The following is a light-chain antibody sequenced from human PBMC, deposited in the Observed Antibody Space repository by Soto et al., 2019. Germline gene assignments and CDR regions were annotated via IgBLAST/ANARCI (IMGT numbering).Light chain of an antibody. CDR1: QSVSSSY. Sequence: EIVLTQSPCTLSLSPGEISPLSFRASQSVSSSYLAWYQQKPGQAPRLLIYGASSRATGIPDRFSGSGSGTDFTLTIGRLEPEDFAVYYCQQYGSSPITFGQGTRLEIK. CDR2: GAS. CDR3: QQYGSSPIT. J-gene: IGKJ5*01. V-gene: IGKV3-20*01.